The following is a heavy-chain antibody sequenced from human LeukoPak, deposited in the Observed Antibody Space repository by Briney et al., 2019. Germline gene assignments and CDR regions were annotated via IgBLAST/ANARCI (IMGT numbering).Heavy chain of an antibody. V-gene: IGHV7-4-1*02. CDR1: GYTFTSYA. D-gene: IGHD3-22*01. J-gene: IGHJ3*02. CDR3: ARGVVVITPDALDI. CDR2: INTNTGNP. Sequence: ASVKVSCKASGYTFTSYAMNWVRQAPGQGLECMGWINTNTGNPTYAQGFTGRFVFSLDTSVSTAYLQISSLKAEDTAVYYCARGVVVITPDALDIWGQGTMVTVSS.